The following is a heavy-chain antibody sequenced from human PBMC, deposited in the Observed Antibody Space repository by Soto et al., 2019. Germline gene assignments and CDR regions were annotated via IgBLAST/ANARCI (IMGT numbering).Heavy chain of an antibody. D-gene: IGHD6-13*01. CDR1: GYSFTSYW. CDR3: ASSNKIIAAAIDY. Sequence: GESLKISCKGSGYSFTSYWIGWVRQMPGKGLEWMGIIYPGDSDTRYSPSFQGQVTISADKSISTAYLQWSSLKASDTAMYYCASSNKIIAAAIDYWGQGTLVTVSS. J-gene: IGHJ4*02. V-gene: IGHV5-51*01. CDR2: IYPGDSDT.